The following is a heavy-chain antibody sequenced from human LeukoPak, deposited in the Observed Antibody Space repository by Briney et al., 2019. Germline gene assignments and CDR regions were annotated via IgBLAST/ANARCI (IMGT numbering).Heavy chain of an antibody. V-gene: IGHV4-59*08. J-gene: IGHJ4*02. D-gene: IGHD6-19*01. CDR1: GGSISNNY. CDR2: IYYTGGT. Sequence: SETLSLTCTVSGGSISNNYWTWIRQPPGKGLEYIGYIYYTGGTSYNPSLKSRVTISVDTSKNQFSLKLSSVTAADTAVYFCAKYGGSGWVIDYWGQGTLVTVSS. CDR3: AKYGGSGWVIDY.